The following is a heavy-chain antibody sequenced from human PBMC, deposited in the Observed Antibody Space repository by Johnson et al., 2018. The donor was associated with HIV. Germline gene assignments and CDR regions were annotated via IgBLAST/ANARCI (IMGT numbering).Heavy chain of an antibody. CDR2: IYSGGGT. CDR1: GFTVSSNY. CDR3: ARTRQGAFDI. V-gene: IGHV3-66*02. J-gene: IGHJ3*02. Sequence: VQLVESGGGLVQPGGSLRLSCAASGFTVSSNYMSWVRQAPGKGLEWVSVIYSGGGTYYEDSVKGRFTISRDNSKNTVYLQMNSLRPQDTAVYYCARTRQGAFDIWGQGTMVTVSS.